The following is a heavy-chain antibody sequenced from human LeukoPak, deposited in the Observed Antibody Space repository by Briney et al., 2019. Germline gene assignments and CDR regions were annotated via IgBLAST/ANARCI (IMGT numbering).Heavy chain of an antibody. Sequence: GESLKIACATSGYRFTNYWIGWVRQMPGKGLEFMGIINPGDSDTRYSPSFQGRVTISADKSFSTAFLQFHSLKASDTAMYYCARHATTGFTVNRFDPWGQGTLVTVFS. J-gene: IGHJ5*02. CDR1: GYRFTNYW. CDR3: ARHATTGFTVNRFDP. CDR2: INPGDSDT. V-gene: IGHV5-51*01. D-gene: IGHD1-26*01.